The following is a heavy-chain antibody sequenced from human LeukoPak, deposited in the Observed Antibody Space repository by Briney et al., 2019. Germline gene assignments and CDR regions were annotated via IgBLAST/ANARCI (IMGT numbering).Heavy chain of an antibody. CDR2: ISSSSSTI. CDR1: GFTFSSYS. D-gene: IGHD5-18*01. Sequence: GGSLRLSCAASGFTFSSYSMNWVRQPPGKGLVWVSYISSSSSTIYYADSVKGRFTISRDNAKNSLYLQMNSLRAEDTAVYYCARGGYSYGYRDDYYYYMDVWGKGTTVTVSS. J-gene: IGHJ6*03. V-gene: IGHV3-48*01. CDR3: ARGGYSYGYRDDYYYYMDV.